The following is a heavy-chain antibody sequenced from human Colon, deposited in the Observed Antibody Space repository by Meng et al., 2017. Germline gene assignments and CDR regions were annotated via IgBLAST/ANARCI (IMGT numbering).Heavy chain of an antibody. D-gene: IGHD3-10*01. Sequence: QLQLQESGAGLVKPSQTLPLTCAVSGGSISSGGYSWSWIRQPPGKGLEWIGYIYHSGSTYYNPSLKSRVTISVDRSKNQFSLKLSSVTAADTAVYYCARVGYYGSGSHFDYWGQGTLVTVSS. CDR2: IYHSGST. V-gene: IGHV4-30-2*01. J-gene: IGHJ4*02. CDR3: ARVGYYGSGSHFDY. CDR1: GGSISSGGYS.